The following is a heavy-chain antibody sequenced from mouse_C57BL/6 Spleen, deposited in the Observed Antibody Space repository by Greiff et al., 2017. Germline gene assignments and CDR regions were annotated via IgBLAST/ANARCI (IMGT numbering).Heavy chain of an antibody. CDR3: ARRGTTAGYYAMDY. CDR1: GFTFSDYG. D-gene: IGHD1-2*01. CDR2: ISSGSSTI. J-gene: IGHJ4*01. Sequence: EVMLVESGGGLVKPGGSLKLSCAASGFTFSDYGMHWVRQAPEKGLEWVAYISSGSSTIYYADTVKGRFTISRDNAKNTLFLQMTSLRSEDTAMYYGARRGTTAGYYAMDYWGQGTSVTVSS. V-gene: IGHV5-17*01.